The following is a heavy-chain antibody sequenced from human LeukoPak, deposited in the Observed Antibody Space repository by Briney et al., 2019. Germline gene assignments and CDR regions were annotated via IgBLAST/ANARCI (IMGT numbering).Heavy chain of an antibody. Sequence: SETLSLTCTVSGYSISSGYYWGWIRQPPGKGLEWIGSIYHSGRTFYNPSLKSRVTISVDTSKNQFSLKLSSVTAADTAVYYCASLNYYGSGSYFEGFAYWGQGTLVTVSS. CDR1: GYSISSGYY. CDR2: IYHSGRT. J-gene: IGHJ4*02. V-gene: IGHV4-38-2*02. CDR3: ASLNYYGSGSYFEGFAY. D-gene: IGHD3-10*01.